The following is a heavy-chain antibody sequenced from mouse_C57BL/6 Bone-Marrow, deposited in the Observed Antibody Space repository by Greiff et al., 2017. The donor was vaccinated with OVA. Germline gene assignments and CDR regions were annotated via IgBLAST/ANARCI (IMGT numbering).Heavy chain of an antibody. V-gene: IGHV14-4*01. CDR3: TTRRYYDYPWFAY. CDR2: IDPANGDP. CDR1: GFNIKDDY. J-gene: IGHJ3*01. Sequence: EVNVVESGAELVRPGASVKLSCTASGFNIKDDYMHWVKQRPEQGLEWIGWIDPANGDPEYASKFQGKATITADTSSNTSYLQLSSLTSEDTAVYYGTTRRYYDYPWFAYWGQGTLVTVSA. D-gene: IGHD2-4*01.